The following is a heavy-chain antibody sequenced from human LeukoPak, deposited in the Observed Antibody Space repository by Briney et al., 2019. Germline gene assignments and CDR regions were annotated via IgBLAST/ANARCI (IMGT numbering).Heavy chain of an antibody. CDR3: GSIGSSWYEDY. D-gene: IGHD6-13*01. CDR1: GFTFSDYY. V-gene: IGHV3-11*04. CDR2: ISSSGSTI. J-gene: IGHJ4*02. Sequence: GGSLRLSCAASGFTFSDYYMSWIRQAPGKGLEWVSYISSSGSTIYYADSVKGRFTISRDNAKNSLYLQMNSLSAEDTAVYYCGSIGSSWYEDYCGQGTLVTVSS.